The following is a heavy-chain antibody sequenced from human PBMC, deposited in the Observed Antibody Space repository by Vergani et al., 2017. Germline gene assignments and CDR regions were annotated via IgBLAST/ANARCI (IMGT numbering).Heavy chain of an antibody. CDR1: GFTLSNYD. D-gene: IGHD3-16*01. J-gene: IGHJ4*02. Sequence: QVQLVESGGGVVQRGGSLRLPCATSGFTLSNYDMQWIRQGPGKGLEFVAFIQFDGSNQYYADSVKGRFTLSRDFSKNTLYLQMNSLRTYDTATYYCAKHFRGWGIDYWGQGTQVIVSS. V-gene: IGHV3-30*02. CDR3: AKHFRGWGIDY. CDR2: IQFDGSNQ.